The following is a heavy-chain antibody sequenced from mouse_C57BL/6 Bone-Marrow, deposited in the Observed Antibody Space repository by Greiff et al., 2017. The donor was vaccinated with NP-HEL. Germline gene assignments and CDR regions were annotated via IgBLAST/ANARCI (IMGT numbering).Heavy chain of an antibody. J-gene: IGHJ2*01. CDR3: ATWGYFDY. V-gene: IGHV1-81*01. CDR2: IYPRSGNT. Sequence: QVQLQQSGAELARPGASVKLSCKASGYTFTSYGISWVKQRPGQGLEWIGEIYPRSGNTYYNEKFKGKATLTADKSSSTAYMELRSLTAEDSAVYFCATWGYFDYWGQGTTLTVSS. CDR1: GYTFTSYG.